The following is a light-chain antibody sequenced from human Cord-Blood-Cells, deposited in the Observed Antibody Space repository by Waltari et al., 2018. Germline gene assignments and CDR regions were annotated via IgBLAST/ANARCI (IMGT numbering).Light chain of an antibody. CDR2: DAS. Sequence: DIQITQSPSTLSASVGDRVTITCRASQSISSWLAWYQQKQGKAPKLLIYDASSLESGVPSRFSGSGSGTEFTLTISSLQPDDFATYYCQQYNSYSWTFGQGTKVEIK. CDR1: QSISSW. V-gene: IGKV1-5*01. CDR3: QQYNSYSWT. J-gene: IGKJ1*01.